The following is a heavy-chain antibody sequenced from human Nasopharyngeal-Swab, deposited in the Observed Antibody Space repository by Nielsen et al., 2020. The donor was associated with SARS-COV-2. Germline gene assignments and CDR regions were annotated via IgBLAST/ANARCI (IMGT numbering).Heavy chain of an antibody. V-gene: IGHV1-69*10. CDR3: ARGPPRYCSGGSCHPYNLFDP. Sequence: WVRPAPGQGLECMGGIIPILGIANYAQKFQGRVTITADKSTSTAYMELSSLRSEDTAVYYCARGPPRYCSGGSCHPYNLFDPWGQGTLVTVSS. D-gene: IGHD2-15*01. CDR2: IIPILGIA. J-gene: IGHJ5*02.